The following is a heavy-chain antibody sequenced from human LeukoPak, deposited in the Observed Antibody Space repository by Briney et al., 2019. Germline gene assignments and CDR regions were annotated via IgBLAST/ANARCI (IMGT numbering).Heavy chain of an antibody. Sequence: PGTSLRLSCEVSGFTINNRGMHWVRQAPGKGLEWVANINRDGSERYYVDSVKGRFTISRDDAKSSLYLQMNSLRAEDTAVYYCARRNAMDVWGQGTTVIVFS. V-gene: IGHV3-7*03. CDR3: ARRNAMDV. J-gene: IGHJ6*02. CDR2: INRDGSER. CDR1: GFTINNRG.